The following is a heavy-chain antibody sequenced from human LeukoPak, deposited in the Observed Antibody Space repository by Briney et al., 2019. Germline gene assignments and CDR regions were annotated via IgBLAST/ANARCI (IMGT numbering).Heavy chain of an antibody. Sequence: GESLRLSCAASGFTFSSYAMSWVRQAPGKGLEWVSAISGSGGSTYYADSVKGRFTISRDNAKNSLYLQMNSLRAEDTAVYYCARTLYSGYDFENWFDPWGQGTLVTVSS. J-gene: IGHJ5*02. D-gene: IGHD5-12*01. CDR3: ARTLYSGYDFENWFDP. CDR1: GFTFSSYA. V-gene: IGHV3-23*01. CDR2: ISGSGGST.